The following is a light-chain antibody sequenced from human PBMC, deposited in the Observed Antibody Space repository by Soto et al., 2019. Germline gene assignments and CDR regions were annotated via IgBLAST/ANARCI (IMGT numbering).Light chain of an antibody. CDR1: QSVSSSY. Sequence: EIVLTQSPGTLSLSPGERATLSCRASQSVSSSYLAWYQQKPGQPPRLLIYGAFNRATGIPDRFSGSGSGTDFALMISRLEPEDFAVYYCQQFGNSLHTFGGGTKVDI. J-gene: IGKJ4*01. CDR3: QQFGNSLHT. V-gene: IGKV3-20*01. CDR2: GAF.